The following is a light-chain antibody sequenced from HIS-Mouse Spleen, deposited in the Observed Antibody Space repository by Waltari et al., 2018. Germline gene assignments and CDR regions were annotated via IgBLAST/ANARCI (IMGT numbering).Light chain of an antibody. V-gene: IGLV3-1*01. CDR2: QDS. J-gene: IGLJ1*01. CDR1: QWGDKY. CDR3: QAWDSSTAV. Sequence: SYELTQPPSVSVSPGQTASITCSGDQWGDKYACWYQQKPGQSPVLVIYQDSKRPSGIPERFSGSNSGNTATLTISGTQAMDEADYYCQAWDSSTAVFGTGTKVTVL.